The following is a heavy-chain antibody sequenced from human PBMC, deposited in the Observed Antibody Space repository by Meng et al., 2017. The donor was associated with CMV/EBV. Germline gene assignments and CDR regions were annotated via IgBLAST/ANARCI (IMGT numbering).Heavy chain of an antibody. CDR1: GFTFDDYG. V-gene: IGHV3-20*04. Sequence: GGSLRLSCAASGFTFDDYGMSWVRQAPGKGLEWVSGINWNGGSTGYADSVKGRFTISRDNAKNSLYLQMNSLRAEDTAVYYCARFSSNWGRGNYYYYGMDVWGQGTTVTVSS. CDR2: INWNGGST. CDR3: ARFSSNWGRGNYYYYGMDV. J-gene: IGHJ6*02. D-gene: IGHD7-27*01.